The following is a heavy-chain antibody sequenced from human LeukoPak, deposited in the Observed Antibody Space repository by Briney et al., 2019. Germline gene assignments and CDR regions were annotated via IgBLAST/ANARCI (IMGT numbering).Heavy chain of an antibody. Sequence: SETLSLTCTVSGVSIANTFYYWNWLRQPAGKGLEWIGRIYTTGSTDYNPSLKSRVTISLDTARDQFSLKLSSVTAADTAVYYCARRQDGHDYWGQGTLVTVSS. CDR2: IYTTGST. CDR1: GVSIANTFYY. J-gene: IGHJ4*02. CDR3: ARRQDGHDY. V-gene: IGHV4-61*02.